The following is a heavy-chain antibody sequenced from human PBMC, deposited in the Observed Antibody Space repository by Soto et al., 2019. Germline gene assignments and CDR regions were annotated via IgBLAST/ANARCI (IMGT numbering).Heavy chain of an antibody. CDR3: ARGWGYDSTDYYYAY. CDR2: IIPIFGTA. J-gene: IGHJ4*02. Sequence: QVQLVQSWAEVRKPGSSVRVSCKSSGGSFNMHTISWVRQAPGQGLEWMGGIIPIFGTANHAQKFQGRVTIIADESTSTVYMELSSLRSDDTAIYYCARGWGYDSTDYYYAYWGQGTLVIVSS. D-gene: IGHD3-22*01. V-gene: IGHV1-69*01. CDR1: GGSFNMHT.